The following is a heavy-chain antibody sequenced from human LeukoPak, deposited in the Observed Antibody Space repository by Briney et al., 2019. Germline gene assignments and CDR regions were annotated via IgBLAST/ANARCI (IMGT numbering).Heavy chain of an antibody. CDR1: GFTFSSYG. CDR3: AKARDTAMGVSDY. V-gene: IGHV3-30*18. CDR2: ISYDGSNK. J-gene: IGHJ4*02. Sequence: GRSLRLSCAASGFTFSSYGTHWVRQAPGKGLEWVAVISYDGSNKYYADSVKGRFTISRDNSKNTLYLQMNSLRAEDTAVYYCAKARDTAMGVSDYWGRGTLVTVSS. D-gene: IGHD5-18*01.